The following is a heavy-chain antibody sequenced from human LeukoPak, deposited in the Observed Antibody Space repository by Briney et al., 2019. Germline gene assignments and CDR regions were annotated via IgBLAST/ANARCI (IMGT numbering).Heavy chain of an antibody. J-gene: IGHJ6*02. CDR2: VNRDGSET. Sequence: GGSLRLSCVASGFTFSSYGMTWVRQVPGRGPEWVANVNRDGSETYYLDSVKGRFTISRDNAKNSLYLQMNSLRAEDTALYYCVRNNAMDVWGQGTTVIVSS. CDR1: GFTFSSYG. V-gene: IGHV3-7*03. CDR3: VRNNAMDV. D-gene: IGHD2-8*01.